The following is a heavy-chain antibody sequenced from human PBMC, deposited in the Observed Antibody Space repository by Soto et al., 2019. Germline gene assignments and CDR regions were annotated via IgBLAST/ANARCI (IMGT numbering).Heavy chain of an antibody. V-gene: IGHV4-59*01. D-gene: IGHD2-15*01. J-gene: IGHJ5*02. CDR3: ARGGYCSGGSCYPFDP. CDR2: IYYSGST. CDR1: GGSISSYY. Sequence: SETLSLTCTVSGGSISSYYWSWIRQPPGKGLEWIGYIYYSGSTNYNPSLKSRATISVDTSKNQFSLKLSSVTAADTAVYYCARGGYCSGGSCYPFDPWGQGTLVTVSS.